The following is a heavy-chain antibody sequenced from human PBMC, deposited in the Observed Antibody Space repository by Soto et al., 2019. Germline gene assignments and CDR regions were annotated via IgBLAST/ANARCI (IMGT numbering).Heavy chain of an antibody. V-gene: IGHV4-38-2*02. CDR2: IYHSGST. CDR1: GYSIRNGYY. J-gene: IGHJ5*02. Sequence: PSETLSLTCTVSGYSIRNGYYWGWIRQPPGKGLEWIGTIYHSGSTYYNPSLKSRVTISVDASENHFSLKLSSVTAADTAVYYCARVFPRGLRYCSGGSCYSPFDPWGQGTLVTVSS. D-gene: IGHD2-15*01. CDR3: ARVFPRGLRYCSGGSCYSPFDP.